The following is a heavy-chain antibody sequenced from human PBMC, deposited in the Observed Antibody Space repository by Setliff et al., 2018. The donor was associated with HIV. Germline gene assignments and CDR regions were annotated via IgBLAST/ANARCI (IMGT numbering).Heavy chain of an antibody. V-gene: IGHV4-59*01. CDR3: ARVATGPESFDI. CDR2: IYYSGST. CDR1: GGSISSYY. Sequence: PSETLSLTCTVSGGSISSYYWSWIRQPPGKGLEWIGYIYYSGSTNYNPSLKSRVTISVDTSKNQFSLKLSSVTAADTAVYYCARVATGPESFDIWGQGTMVTVSS. J-gene: IGHJ3*02. D-gene: IGHD3-9*01.